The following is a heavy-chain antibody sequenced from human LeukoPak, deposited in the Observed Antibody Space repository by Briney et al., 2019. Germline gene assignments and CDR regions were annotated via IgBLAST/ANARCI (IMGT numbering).Heavy chain of an antibody. D-gene: IGHD1-1*01. CDR2: IIPIFGTA. J-gene: IGHJ6*02. CDR3: ARDNATGTLYYYYGMDV. CDR1: GGTFSSYA. V-gene: IGHV1-69*13. Sequence: SVKVSCKASGGTFSSYAISWVRQAPGQGLEWMGGIIPIFGTANYAQKFQGRVTITADESTSTAYMELSSLRSEDTVVYYCARDNATGTLYYYYGMDVWGQGTTVTVSS.